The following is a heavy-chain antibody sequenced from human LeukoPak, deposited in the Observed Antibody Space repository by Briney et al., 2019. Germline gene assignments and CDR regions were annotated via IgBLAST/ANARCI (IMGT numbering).Heavy chain of an antibody. D-gene: IGHD2/OR15-2a*01. Sequence: GGSLRLSCATSGFTFSTYAMNWVRQAPGKGLEWVSVIYSGGSTYYADSVKGRFTISRDNSKNTLYLQMNSLRAEDTAVYYCARVVKDWGQGTLVTVST. CDR2: IYSGGST. V-gene: IGHV3-66*01. J-gene: IGHJ4*02. CDR3: ARVVKD. CDR1: GFTFSTYA.